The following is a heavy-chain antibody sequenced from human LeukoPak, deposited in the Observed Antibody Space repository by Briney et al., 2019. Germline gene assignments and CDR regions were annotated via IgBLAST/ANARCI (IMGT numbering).Heavy chain of an antibody. Sequence: GASVKVSCKASGYTFTSYYMHWVRQAPGQGLEWMGIINPSGGSTSYAQKFQGRVTMTRDMSTGTAYMELSGLRSEDTAVYYCARDEGYCSSTSCYRVEDYWGQGTLVTVSS. CDR2: INPSGGST. V-gene: IGHV1-46*01. CDR1: GYTFTSYY. CDR3: ARDEGYCSSTSCYRVEDY. J-gene: IGHJ4*02. D-gene: IGHD2-2*01.